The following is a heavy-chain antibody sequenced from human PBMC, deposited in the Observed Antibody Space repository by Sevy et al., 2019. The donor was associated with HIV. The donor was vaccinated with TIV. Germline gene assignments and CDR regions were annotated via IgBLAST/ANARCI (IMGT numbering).Heavy chain of an antibody. CDR3: AGGNAWGRGYS. J-gene: IGHJ4*02. Sequence: QPLSLTCTVSGGSITSLYWNWIRQPPGKGLEWIANIYYNGHINYNPSLKSRVTLSLDTSKNQFSLRLSSVTAADTAMYYCAGGNAWGRGYSWGQGTLVTVSS. CDR2: IYYNGHI. V-gene: IGHV4-59*08. D-gene: IGHD1-26*01. CDR1: GGSITSLY.